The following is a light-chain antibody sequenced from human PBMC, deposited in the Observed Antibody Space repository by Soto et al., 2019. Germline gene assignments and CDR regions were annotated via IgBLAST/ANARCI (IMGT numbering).Light chain of an antibody. CDR1: QSINNC. J-gene: IGKJ1*01. Sequence: DIQMTQSPSSLSASVGDRVTITCRASQSINNCLSWFQQKPRQAPKLLIYAASNLQSGSPSRFSGSGSGTDFILTIDSLQPEDFATYYCHQTYIAPATFGQGTKVGVK. CDR3: HQTYIAPAT. V-gene: IGKV1-39*01. CDR2: AAS.